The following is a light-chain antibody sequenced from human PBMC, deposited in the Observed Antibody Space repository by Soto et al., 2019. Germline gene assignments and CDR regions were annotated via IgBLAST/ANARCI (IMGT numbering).Light chain of an antibody. CDR2: AAS. J-gene: IGKJ2*01. CDR3: LQNHSFPYT. V-gene: IGKV1-17*01. CDR1: EDIRND. Sequence: DIQMTQSPSSLSASVGDRVTIACRASEDIRNDLGWFQQKPGKAPKRLISAASTLQNGVPSRFSGSRSGTEFILTINTLQPEDVATYYCLQNHSFPYTFGQGTKLEIK.